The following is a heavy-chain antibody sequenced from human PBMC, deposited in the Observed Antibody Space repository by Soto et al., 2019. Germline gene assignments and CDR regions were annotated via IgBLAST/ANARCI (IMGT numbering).Heavy chain of an antibody. CDR1: GGSISSSSYY. CDR3: ARTRPHYYGSGANYYYGTDV. CDR2: IYYSGST. J-gene: IGHJ6*02. D-gene: IGHD3-10*01. V-gene: IGHV4-39*01. Sequence: SETLSLTCTVSGGSISSSSYYWGWIRQPPGKGLEWIGSIYYSGSTYYNPSLKSRVTISVDTSKNQFSLKLSSVTAADTAVYYCARTRPHYYGSGANYYYGTDVWGQGTTVTVSS.